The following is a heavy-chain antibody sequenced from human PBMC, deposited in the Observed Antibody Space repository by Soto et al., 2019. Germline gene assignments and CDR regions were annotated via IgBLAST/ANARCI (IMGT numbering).Heavy chain of an antibody. J-gene: IGHJ3*02. V-gene: IGHV3-21*01. CDR1: GFTFSSYS. CDR3: ARDGTTGTTDAFDI. D-gene: IGHD1-1*01. Sequence: EVQLVESGGGLVKPGGSLRLSCAASGFTFSSYSMNWVRQAPGKGLEWVSSISSSSSYIYYSDSVKGRFTISRDNAKNYLYLQMNSLRAEDPDVYYCARDGTTGTTDAFDIWGQGTMVTVSS. CDR2: ISSSSSYI.